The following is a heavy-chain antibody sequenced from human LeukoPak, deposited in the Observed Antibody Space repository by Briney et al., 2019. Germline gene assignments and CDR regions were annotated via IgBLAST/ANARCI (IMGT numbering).Heavy chain of an antibody. Sequence: SETLSLTCTVSGGSISSSSYYWGWIRQPPGKGLEWIGSIYYSGSTYYNPSLKSRVTISVDTSKNQFSLKLSSVTAADTAVYYCARERPIVVVTATPLFDLWGRGTLVTVSS. V-gene: IGHV4-39*02. CDR1: GGSISSSSYY. CDR2: IYYSGST. CDR3: ARERPIVVVTATPLFDL. D-gene: IGHD2-21*02. J-gene: IGHJ2*01.